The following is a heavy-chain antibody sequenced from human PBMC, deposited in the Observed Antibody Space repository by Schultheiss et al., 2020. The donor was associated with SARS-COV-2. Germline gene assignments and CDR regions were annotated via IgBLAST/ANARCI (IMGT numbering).Heavy chain of an antibody. CDR3: ATRDTGSYYYDSSGYYQH. V-gene: IGHV1-18*01. J-gene: IGHJ1*01. D-gene: IGHD3-22*01. CDR2: ISAYNGNT. Sequence: ASVKVSCKASGYTFTSYGISWVRQAPGQGLEWMGWISAYNGNTNYAQKLQGRVTMTTDKSTSTAYMELSSLRSEDTAVYYCATRDTGSYYYDSSGYYQHWGQGTLVTVSS. CDR1: GYTFTSYG.